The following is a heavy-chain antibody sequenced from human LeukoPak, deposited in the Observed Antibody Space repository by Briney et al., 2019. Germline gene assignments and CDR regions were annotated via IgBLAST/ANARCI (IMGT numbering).Heavy chain of an antibody. CDR2: IYYSGST. CDR1: GGSISSSSYY. V-gene: IGHV4-39*01. CDR3: ARFMVRGNWFDP. J-gene: IGHJ5*02. Sequence: SETLSLTCTVSGGSISSSSYYWGWIRQPPGKGLEWIGSIYYSGSTYYNPSLKSRVTISVDTSKNQFSLKLSSVTAAGTAVYYCARFMVRGNWFDPWGQGTLVTVSS. D-gene: IGHD3-10*01.